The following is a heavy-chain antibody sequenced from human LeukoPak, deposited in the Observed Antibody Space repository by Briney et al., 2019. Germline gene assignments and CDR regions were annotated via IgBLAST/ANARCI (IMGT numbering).Heavy chain of an antibody. V-gene: IGHV4-34*01. J-gene: IGHJ5*02. Sequence: SETLSLTCAVYGGSFSGYYWSWIRQPTGKGLEWIGEINHSGSTNYNPSLKSRVTISVDTSKNQFSLKLSSVTAADTAVYYCARGPQTDSNSNGWFDPWGQGTLVTVSS. CDR2: INHSGST. D-gene: IGHD4-23*01. CDR1: GGSFSGYY. CDR3: ARGPQTDSNSNGWFDP.